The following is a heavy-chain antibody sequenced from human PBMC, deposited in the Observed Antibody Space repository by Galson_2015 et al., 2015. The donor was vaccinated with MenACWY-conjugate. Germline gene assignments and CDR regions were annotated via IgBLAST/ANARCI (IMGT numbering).Heavy chain of an antibody. CDR3: AKRPAQHCSASNCYSFDY. Sequence: SLRLSHAPSGFTFSSYAMSWVRLAPGKGLEWVSGIRGHGTTTDYADSAQGRCTISRDSSTNTLYLQLDSPIAEDTAVYYCAKRPAQHCSASNCYSFDYWGQGTLVTVSS. CDR2: IRGHGTTT. J-gene: IGHJ4*02. CDR1: GFTFSSYA. V-gene: IGHV3-23*01. D-gene: IGHD2-15*01.